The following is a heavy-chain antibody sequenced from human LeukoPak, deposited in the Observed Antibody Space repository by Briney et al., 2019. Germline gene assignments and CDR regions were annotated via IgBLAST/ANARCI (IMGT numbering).Heavy chain of an antibody. V-gene: IGHV3-15*01. CDR3: TTILTGTSTYYYYYMDV. Sequence: PGGSLRLSCAASGFTFTNAWMSWVRQAPGKGLEWVGRIYSKADGGTTDYAAPVKGRFTISRDDSKNTLYLQMNSLKTEDTAVYYCTTILTGTSTYYYYYMDVWGKGTTVTVSS. D-gene: IGHD1-20*01. J-gene: IGHJ6*03. CDR1: GFTFTNAW. CDR2: IYSKADGGTT.